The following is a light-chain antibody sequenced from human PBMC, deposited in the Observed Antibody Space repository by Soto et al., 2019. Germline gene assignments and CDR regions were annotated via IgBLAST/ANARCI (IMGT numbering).Light chain of an antibody. V-gene: IGKV3-11*01. Sequence: EIVLTQSPATLSLSPGERATLSCRASQSISSYSAWYQQKPGQAPRLLIYDGSNRATGIPARFSGSGSETDFTLTISSLEPEDFASYYCQQRRSWPLTFGGGTKVEIK. J-gene: IGKJ4*01. CDR3: QQRRSWPLT. CDR2: DGS. CDR1: QSISSY.